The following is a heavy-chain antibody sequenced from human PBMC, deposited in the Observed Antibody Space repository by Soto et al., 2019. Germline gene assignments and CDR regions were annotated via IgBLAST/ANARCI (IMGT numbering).Heavy chain of an antibody. V-gene: IGHV3-74*01. CDR3: ARGRRAAAGVYYYMDV. CDR1: GFTFSSYW. Sequence: GGSLRLSCAASGFTFSSYWMHWVRQAPGKGLVWVSRINSDGSSTRYTDSVKGRFTISRDNAKNKLYLQMNSLRAEDTAVYYCARGRRAAAGVYYYMDVWGKGTTVTVSS. D-gene: IGHD6-13*01. CDR2: INSDGSST. J-gene: IGHJ6*03.